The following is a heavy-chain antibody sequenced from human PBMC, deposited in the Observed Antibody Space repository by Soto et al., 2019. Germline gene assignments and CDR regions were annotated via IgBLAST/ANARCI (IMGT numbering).Heavy chain of an antibody. V-gene: IGHV3-21*06. CDR2: ISATSDFI. Sequence: PGGSLRLSCAASGFTFSSYAMSWVRQAPGKGLEWVSAISATSDFIRYADSVKVRVTISRANAQNSVFLQLDSVRAGDSALYYCARGRRYGVVVATADYWGQGTQVTVSS. CDR1: GFTFSSYA. D-gene: IGHD2-21*01. CDR3: ARGRRYGVVVATADY. J-gene: IGHJ4*02.